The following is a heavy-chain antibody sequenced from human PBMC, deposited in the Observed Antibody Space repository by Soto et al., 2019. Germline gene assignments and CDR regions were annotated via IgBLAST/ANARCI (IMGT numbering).Heavy chain of an antibody. V-gene: IGHV1-18*01. CDR3: ARAKITIFGVVITDYYYGMDV. D-gene: IGHD3-3*01. Sequence: GASVKVSCKASGYTFTSYGISWVLQAPGQGFEWMGWISAYNGNTNYAQKLQGRVTMTTDTSTSTAYMELRSLRSDDTAVYYCARAKITIFGVVITDYYYGMDVWGQGTTVTVSS. CDR1: GYTFTSYG. CDR2: ISAYNGNT. J-gene: IGHJ6*02.